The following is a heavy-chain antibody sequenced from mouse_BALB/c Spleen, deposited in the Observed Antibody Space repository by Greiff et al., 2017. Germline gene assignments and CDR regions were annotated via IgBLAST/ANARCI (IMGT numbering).Heavy chain of an antibody. Sequence: DVKLQESGGGLVKPGGSLKLSCAASGFTFSSYTMSWVRQTPEKRLEWVATISSGGSYTYYPDSVKGRFTISRDNAKNTLYLQMSSLKSEDTAMYYCTIYYDYDEGAMDYWGQGTSVTVSS. J-gene: IGHJ4*01. D-gene: IGHD2-4*01. V-gene: IGHV5-6-4*01. CDR2: ISSGGSYT. CDR1: GFTFSSYT. CDR3: TIYYDYDEGAMDY.